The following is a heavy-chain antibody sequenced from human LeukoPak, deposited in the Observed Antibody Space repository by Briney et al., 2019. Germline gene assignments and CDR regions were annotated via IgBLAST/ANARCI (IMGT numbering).Heavy chain of an antibody. V-gene: IGHV5-51*01. CDR1: GYSFDSQW. CDR3: ARHDGSGPFDD. J-gene: IGHJ4*02. Sequence: GESLKISWRGSGYSFDSQWSGRGRQMPGKGLEWRGIIYPGDSGTKYSPSFEGQVTMSADKSISTAYLQWRSLKDSDTAKYYCARHDGSGPFDDWGEGTLVTVSS. D-gene: IGHD1-1*01. CDR2: IYPGDSGT.